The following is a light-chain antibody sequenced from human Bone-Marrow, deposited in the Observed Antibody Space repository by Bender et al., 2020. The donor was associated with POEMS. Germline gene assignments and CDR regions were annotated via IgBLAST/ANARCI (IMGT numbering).Light chain of an antibody. CDR2: EVS. J-gene: IGLJ2*01. V-gene: IGLV2-8*01. CDR1: SSDVGTYNS. CDR3: SSYAGSNNWV. Sequence: QSALRQPASVSGSPGQSVTISCTGASSDVGTYNSVSWYQQHPGRAPRLIIYEVSKRPSGVPDRFSGSKSGNTASLTVSGLRAEDEADYYCSSYAGSNNWVFGGGTKLTVL.